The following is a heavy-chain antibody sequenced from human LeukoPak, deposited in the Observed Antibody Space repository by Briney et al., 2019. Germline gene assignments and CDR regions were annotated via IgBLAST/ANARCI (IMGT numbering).Heavy chain of an antibody. J-gene: IGHJ3*02. CDR1: GYTFTNYD. Sequence: ASVKVSCKASGYTFTNYDINWVRQATGQGLEWMGWLHPNSGTAGYAQNFQGRVTITGDTSMSTAYMELSSLRSEDTAVYYCARESPPPRLLDIWGQGTMVTVSS. CDR2: LHPNSGTA. CDR3: ARESPPPRLLDI. V-gene: IGHV1-8*03. D-gene: IGHD3-22*01.